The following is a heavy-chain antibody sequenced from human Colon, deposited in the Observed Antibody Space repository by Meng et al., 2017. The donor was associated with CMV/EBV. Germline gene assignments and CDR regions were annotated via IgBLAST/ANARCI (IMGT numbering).Heavy chain of an antibody. CDR2: CSPNTEAT. J-gene: IGHJ4*02. CDR1: GYSSVGYD. Sequence: GYSSVGYDIHWVRQDPGEGLEGMVRCSPNTEATNLAQKVQGRVTMSRDTSSTTAFMELINLRTDETAVYYCASWAGYKRDGQYLAYWGQGTLVTVSS. D-gene: IGHD3-16*01. CDR3: ASWAGYKRDGQYLAY. V-gene: IGHV1-2*06.